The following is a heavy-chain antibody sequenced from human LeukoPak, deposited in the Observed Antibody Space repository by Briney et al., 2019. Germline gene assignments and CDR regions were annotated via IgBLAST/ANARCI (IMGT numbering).Heavy chain of an antibody. CDR1: GGSISSSSYY. V-gene: IGHV4-39*07. CDR2: IYYSGST. CDR3: ARTLSGKGYFDY. Sequence: SETLSLTCTVSGGSISSSSYYWGWIRQPPGKGLEWIGSIYYSGSTYYNPSLKSRVTISVDTSKNQFSLKLSSVTAADTAVYYCARTLSGKGYFDYWGQGTLVTVSS. D-gene: IGHD1-1*01. J-gene: IGHJ4*02.